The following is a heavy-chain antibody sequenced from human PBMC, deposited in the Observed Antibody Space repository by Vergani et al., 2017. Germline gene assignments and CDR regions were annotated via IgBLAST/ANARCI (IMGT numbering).Heavy chain of an antibody. Sequence: QVQLVESGGGVVQPGTSLRLSCAASGFTFSSYPMHWVRQAPGKGLAWVAVISYDGSNKYYADSVKGRFSISRDNSRNTLYLQMNSLRGEDTAVYYCAREKRDSSASEEGHYYYMDVWGKGTTVTVSS. D-gene: IGHD6-6*01. CDR1: GFTFSSYP. CDR2: ISYDGSNK. CDR3: AREKRDSSASEEGHYYYMDV. J-gene: IGHJ6*03. V-gene: IGHV3-30-3*01.